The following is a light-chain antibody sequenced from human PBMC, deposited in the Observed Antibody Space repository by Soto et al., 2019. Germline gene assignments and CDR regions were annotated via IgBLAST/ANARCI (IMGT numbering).Light chain of an antibody. J-gene: IGKJ2*01. Sequence: EIVLTQSPGTLSLSPGERATLSCRASQSVGRNLAWYQEKPGQAPRLLVYGASTRATGIPARFSGSGSGTEFTLTITSLQSEDSAIYYCQQYNNWLYTFGQGTKLEIK. CDR1: QSVGRN. CDR3: QQYNNWLYT. CDR2: GAS. V-gene: IGKV3-15*01.